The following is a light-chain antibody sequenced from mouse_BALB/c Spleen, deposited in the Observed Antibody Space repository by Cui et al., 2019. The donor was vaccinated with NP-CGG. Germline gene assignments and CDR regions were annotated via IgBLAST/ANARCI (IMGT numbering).Light chain of an antibody. CDR3: ALWYSNHWV. V-gene: IGLV1*01. CDR1: TGAVTTNNY. CDR2: GTN. J-gene: IGLJ1*01. Sequence: AVVTQESALTTSPGETVTLTCRSSTGAVTTNNYANWVQEKPDHLFTGLIGGTNNRAPGVPARFSGSLIGDKVALTITGAQTEDEAIYFCALWYSNHWVFGGGTKLTVL.